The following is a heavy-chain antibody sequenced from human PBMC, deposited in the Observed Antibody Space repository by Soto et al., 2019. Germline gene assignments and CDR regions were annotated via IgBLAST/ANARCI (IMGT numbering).Heavy chain of an antibody. V-gene: IGHV4-34*01. D-gene: IGHD6-13*01. J-gene: IGHJ4*02. CDR3: ARGIWQQRLAS. CDR1: GGSLSGYY. Sequence: PSETLSLTCAVYGGSLSGYYWSWIRQSPGKGLEWIGEINHGGSTIYNLSLKSRVTLSVDTSKNQFFLKLTSVTAADTAVYYCARGIWQQRLASWGQGTRVTVSS. CDR2: INHGGST.